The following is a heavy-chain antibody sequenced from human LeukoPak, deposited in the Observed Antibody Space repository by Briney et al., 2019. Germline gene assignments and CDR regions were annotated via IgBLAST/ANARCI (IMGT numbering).Heavy chain of an antibody. D-gene: IGHD2-15*01. CDR1: GYTFTGYY. CDR2: INPNSGGT. Sequence: ASVKVSCKAAGYTFTGYYMFWVRQAPGQGLEWMGRINPNSGGTNYAQKFQGRVTMTRDRSISTAYMELSRLRSDDTAVYYCARGYCSGGSCYSVENWFDPWGQGTLVTVSS. J-gene: IGHJ5*02. V-gene: IGHV1-2*06. CDR3: ARGYCSGGSCYSVENWFDP.